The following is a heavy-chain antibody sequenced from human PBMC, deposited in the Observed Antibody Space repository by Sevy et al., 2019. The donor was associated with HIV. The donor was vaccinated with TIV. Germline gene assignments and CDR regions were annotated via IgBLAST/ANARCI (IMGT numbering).Heavy chain of an antibody. Sequence: ASVKVSCKASGYTFSDHGINWVRQAPGQGLEWMGWISTYNANKNYAQNFQGRVTMTTDTSTNTAYMELRSLRSDDTAVYYCATRGRVDATSRYYYYAMDVWGQGTTVTVSS. J-gene: IGHJ6*02. V-gene: IGHV1-18*01. D-gene: IGHD1-26*01. CDR1: GYTFSDHG. CDR2: ISTYNANK. CDR3: ATRGRVDATSRYYYYAMDV.